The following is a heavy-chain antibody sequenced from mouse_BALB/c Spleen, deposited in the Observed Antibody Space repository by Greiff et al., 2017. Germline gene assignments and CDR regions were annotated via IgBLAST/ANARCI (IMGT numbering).Heavy chain of an antibody. V-gene: IGHV1S81*02. Sequence: VQLKESGAELVKPGASVKLSCKASGYTFTSYYMYWVKQRPGQGLEWIGEINPSNGGTNFNEKFKSKATLTVDKSSSTAYMQLSSLTSEDSAVYYCTSGRFAYWGQGTLVTVSA. CDR1: GYTFTSYY. J-gene: IGHJ3*01. CDR3: TSGRFAY. CDR2: INPSNGGT.